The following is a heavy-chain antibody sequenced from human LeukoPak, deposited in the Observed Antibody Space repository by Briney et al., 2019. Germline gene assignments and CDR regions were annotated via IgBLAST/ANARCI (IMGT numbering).Heavy chain of an antibody. Sequence: QPGGSLRLSCAASGFTFSSYGMSWVRQAPGKGLKWVANIKQDGSEKYYVDSVKGRFTISRDNAQNSLYLQMNSLRAEDTAIYYCATSTAAAGTDWGQGTLVTVSS. D-gene: IGHD6-13*01. V-gene: IGHV3-7*03. CDR2: IKQDGSEK. CDR3: ATSTAAAGTD. CDR1: GFTFSSYG. J-gene: IGHJ4*02.